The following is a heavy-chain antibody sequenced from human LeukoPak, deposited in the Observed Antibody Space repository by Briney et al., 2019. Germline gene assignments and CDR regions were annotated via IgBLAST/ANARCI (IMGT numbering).Heavy chain of an antibody. D-gene: IGHD1-7*01. Sequence: SETLSLTCAVYGGSFSGYYWSWIRQPPGKGLEWIGEINHSGSTNYNPSLKSRVTISVDTSKNQFSLKLSSVTAADTAVYYCARGLRGTNYYYYGMDVWGKGTTVTVSS. CDR1: GGSFSGYY. CDR2: INHSGST. CDR3: ARGLRGTNYYYYGMDV. V-gene: IGHV4-34*01. J-gene: IGHJ6*04.